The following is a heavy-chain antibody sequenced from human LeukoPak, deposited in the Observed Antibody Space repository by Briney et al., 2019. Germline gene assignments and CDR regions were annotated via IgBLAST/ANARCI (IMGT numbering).Heavy chain of an antibody. CDR2: IIPIFGTA. V-gene: IGHV1-69*05. J-gene: IGHJ5*02. D-gene: IGHD5-18*01. CDR3: TRDLRGYSYGFWDYNWFDP. Sequence: SVKVSCKASGGTFSSYAISWVRQAPGQGLEWMGGIIPIFGTANYAQKLQGRVTITTDESTSTAYMELSSLRSEDTAVYYCTRDLRGYSYGFWDYNWFDPWGQGTLVTVSS. CDR1: GGTFSSYA.